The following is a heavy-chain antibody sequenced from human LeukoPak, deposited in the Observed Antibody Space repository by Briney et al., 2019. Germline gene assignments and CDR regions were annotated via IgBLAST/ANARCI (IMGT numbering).Heavy chain of an antibody. J-gene: IGHJ3*02. CDR3: ARDHPWDDSSGYSHAFDI. D-gene: IGHD3-22*01. Sequence: SETLSLTCTVSGGSISSYYWSWIRQPAGKGLEWIGRIYTSGSTNYNPSLKSRVTMSVDTSKNQFSLKLSSVTAADTAVYYCARDHPWDDSSGYSHAFDICGQGTMVTVSS. CDR1: GGSISSYY. V-gene: IGHV4-4*07. CDR2: IYTSGST.